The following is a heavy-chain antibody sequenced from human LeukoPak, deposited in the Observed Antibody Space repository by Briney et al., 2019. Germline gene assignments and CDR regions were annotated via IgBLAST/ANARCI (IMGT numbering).Heavy chain of an antibody. D-gene: IGHD3-10*01. CDR1: GFTFNNYA. V-gene: IGHV3-30*04. CDR2: ISYGGTNK. CDR3: ARDRGRDADYDASGPYYH. J-gene: IGHJ5*02. Sequence: GGSLRLSRTASGFTFNNYAMHWVRQPPGKGLDWVAAISYGGTNKYYADSVKGGFTISRDNSRDTLYLQMNSLRAEDTALYYCARDRGRDADYDASGPYYHWGEGTVVTVS.